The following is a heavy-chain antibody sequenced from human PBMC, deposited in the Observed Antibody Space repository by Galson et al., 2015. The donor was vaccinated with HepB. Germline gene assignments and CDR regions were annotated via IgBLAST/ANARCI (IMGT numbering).Heavy chain of an antibody. CDR2: INPNSGGT. D-gene: IGHD3-22*01. CDR3: ARGGTMIVVAEL. V-gene: IGHV1-2*06. Sequence: SVKVSCKASGSTFTGHYMHWARQAPGQGLEWMGRINPNSGGTNYAQKFQGRVTMTRDTSIRTAYMELSRLRSDDTAVYFCARGGTMIVVAELWGRGTLVTVSS. CDR1: GSTFTGHY. J-gene: IGHJ2*01.